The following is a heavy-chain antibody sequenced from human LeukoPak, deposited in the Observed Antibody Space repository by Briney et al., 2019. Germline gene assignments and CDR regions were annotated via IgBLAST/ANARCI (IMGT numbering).Heavy chain of an antibody. CDR1: GFTFSIYG. J-gene: IGHJ4*02. CDR3: VREGVGTFDY. D-gene: IGHD1-1*01. CDR2: IKQDGSDT. Sequence: PGGSLRLSCAASGFTFSIYGMHWVRQAPGKGLEWVANIKQDGSDTYYVDSVKGRFTISRDNAKTSLYLQMYGLRAEDTAVYYCVREGVGTFDYWGQGTLVTVSS. V-gene: IGHV3-7*04.